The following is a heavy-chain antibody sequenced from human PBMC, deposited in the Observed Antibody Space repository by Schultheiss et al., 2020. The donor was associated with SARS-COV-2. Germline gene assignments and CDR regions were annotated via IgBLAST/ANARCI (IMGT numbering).Heavy chain of an antibody. J-gene: IGHJ4*02. CDR1: GGSISSYY. V-gene: IGHV4-59*01. Sequence: QTLSLTCTVSGGSISSYYWSWIRQPPGKGLEWIGYIYYSGSTNYNPSLKSRVTISVDTSKNQFSLKLSSVTAADTAVYYCARGHSSSWTTAYWGQGTLVTVSS. CDR2: IYYSGST. D-gene: IGHD6-13*01. CDR3: ARGHSSSWTTAY.